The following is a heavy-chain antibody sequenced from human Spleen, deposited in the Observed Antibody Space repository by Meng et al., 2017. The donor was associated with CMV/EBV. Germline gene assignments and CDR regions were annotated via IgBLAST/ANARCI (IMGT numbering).Heavy chain of an antibody. CDR3: ARDIVVVVAATRGEGMDV. D-gene: IGHD2-15*01. V-gene: IGHV3-7*01. Sequence: GGSLRLSCAASGFTLSTYWMSWVRQSPEKGLEWVANIGQDGTEKYYVDSVKGRFTISRDNAKNSLYLQMNSLRAEDTAVYYCARDIVVVVAATRGEGMDVWGQGTTVTVSS. J-gene: IGHJ6*02. CDR1: GFTLSTYW. CDR2: IGQDGTEK.